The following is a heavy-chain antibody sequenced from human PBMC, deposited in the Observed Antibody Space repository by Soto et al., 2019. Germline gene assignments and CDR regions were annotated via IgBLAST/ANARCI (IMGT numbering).Heavy chain of an antibody. Sequence: EVQLLESGGGLVQPGGSLRLSCAASGFTFSNYAVTWVRQAPGKGLEWVSTISGSGGSTYYADSVKGRFTISRDNSKNTLYLQSNSRRAEDTSVYYCAKDQGSSWYEIDYWGQGTLVTVSS. CDR3: AKDQGSSWYEIDY. CDR1: GFTFSNYA. J-gene: IGHJ4*02. CDR2: ISGSGGST. V-gene: IGHV3-23*01. D-gene: IGHD6-13*01.